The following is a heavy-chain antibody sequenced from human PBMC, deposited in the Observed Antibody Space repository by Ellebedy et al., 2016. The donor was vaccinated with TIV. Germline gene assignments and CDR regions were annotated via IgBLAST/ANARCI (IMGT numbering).Heavy chain of an antibody. CDR3: ARRTTVTTLDY. D-gene: IGHD4-17*01. CDR2: ISSISSSTI. Sequence: GESLKIFCAASGFTFSIHGMNWVRQAPGKGLEWISYISSISSSTISYADSVKGRFTISRDNAKNSLYLQMNSLRAEDTAVYYCARRTTVTTLDYWGQGTLVTVSS. J-gene: IGHJ4*02. V-gene: IGHV3-48*01. CDR1: GFTFSIHG.